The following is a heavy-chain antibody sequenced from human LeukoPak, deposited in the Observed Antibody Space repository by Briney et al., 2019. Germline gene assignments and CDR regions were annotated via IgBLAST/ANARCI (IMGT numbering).Heavy chain of an antibody. D-gene: IGHD3/OR15-3a*01. J-gene: IGHJ5*02. Sequence: ETLSLTCPVSGGSISSYYWSWIRQPPGKGLEWIGYIYYSGSTNYNPSLKSRVTISVDTSKNQFSLKLSSVTAADTAVYYCARDRTRKNWFDPWGQGTLVTVSS. CDR2: IYYSGST. CDR3: ARDRTRKNWFDP. CDR1: GGSISSYY. V-gene: IGHV4-59*01.